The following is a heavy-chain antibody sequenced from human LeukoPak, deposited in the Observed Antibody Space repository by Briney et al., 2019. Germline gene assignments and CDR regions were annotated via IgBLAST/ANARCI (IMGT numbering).Heavy chain of an antibody. J-gene: IGHJ4*02. CDR3: ARAYYYDSTGPFDS. V-gene: IGHV1-69*13. CDR2: IIPHFGTV. D-gene: IGHD3-22*01. CDR1: GGAFRNCA. Sequence: ASVTVSCTASGGAFRNCAISWVRQAPGQGLEWMGGIIPHFGTVKYAQKFQGRVTITADESTSTAYMELTSLRSEDTAVCYCARAYYYDSTGPFDSWGQGTLVTVSS.